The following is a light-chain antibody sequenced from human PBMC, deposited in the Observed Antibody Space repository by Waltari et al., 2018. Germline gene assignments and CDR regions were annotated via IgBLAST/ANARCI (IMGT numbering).Light chain of an antibody. CDR1: SSDVGGYNY. Sequence: QSALTQPASVSGSPGQSITISCTGTSSDVGGYNYVSWYQQHPGKAPKLIIYDVSNRPSGVSNRFSGSKSGNTASLTISGLQTEDEADYYCSSYTSNDTLGVFGTGTKVTVL. V-gene: IGLV2-14*03. CDR3: SSYTSNDTLGV. J-gene: IGLJ1*01. CDR2: DVS.